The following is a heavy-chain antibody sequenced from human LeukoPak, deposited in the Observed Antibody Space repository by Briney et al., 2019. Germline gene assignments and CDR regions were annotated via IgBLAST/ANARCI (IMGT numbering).Heavy chain of an antibody. CDR1: GYSISSGYY. CDR3: ARYGSGRGRPFDY. J-gene: IGHJ4*02. V-gene: IGHV4-38-2*02. Sequence: SETLSLTCTVSGYSISSGYYWGWIRQPPGKGLEWIGSIYHSGSTYYNPSLKSRVTISVDTSKNQFSLKLSSVTAADTAVYYCARYGSGRGRPFDYWGQGTLVTVSS. D-gene: IGHD3-10*01. CDR2: IYHSGST.